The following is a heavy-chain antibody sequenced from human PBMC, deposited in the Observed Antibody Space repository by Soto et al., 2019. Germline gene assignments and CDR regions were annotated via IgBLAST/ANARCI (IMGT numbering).Heavy chain of an antibody. CDR3: AISSNKRGYRDGPAY. J-gene: IGHJ4*02. CDR2: IYYGGSA. Sequence: SETLSLTCTVSGASIDNGDHYWGWIRQAPGKGLEWIGTIYYGGSAFYNPSLKSRVYLPVDTSKNQFSLKLSSVTAADTAVYYCAISSNKRGYRDGPAYRGQGTLVIGSS. V-gene: IGHV4-39*01. D-gene: IGHD5-18*01. CDR1: GASIDNGDHY.